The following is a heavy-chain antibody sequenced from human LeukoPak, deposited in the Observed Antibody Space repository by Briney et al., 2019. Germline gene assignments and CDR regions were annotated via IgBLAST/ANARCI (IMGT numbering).Heavy chain of an antibody. CDR2: IYYSGST. Sequence: SETLSLTCTVSGGSISSSSYYWGWIRQPPGKGLEWIGSIYYSGSTNYNPSLKSRVTISVDTSKNQFSLKLSSVTAADTAVYYCARVDDFWSGYNDAFDIWGQGTMVTVSS. CDR1: GGSISSSSYY. V-gene: IGHV4-39*07. J-gene: IGHJ3*02. D-gene: IGHD3-3*01. CDR3: ARVDDFWSGYNDAFDI.